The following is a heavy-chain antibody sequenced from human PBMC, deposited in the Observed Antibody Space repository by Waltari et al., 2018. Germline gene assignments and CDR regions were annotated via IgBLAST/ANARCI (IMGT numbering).Heavy chain of an antibody. D-gene: IGHD1-26*01. J-gene: IGHJ4*02. CDR3: ARGPFVGGHADY. CDR2: IIPILGIA. V-gene: IGHV1-69*01. CDR1: GGTFSSYA. Sequence: QVQLVQSGAAVKNPGSSVLVPCQASGGTFSSYAISWVRQAPGQGLEWMGGIIPILGIANYAQKFQGRVTITADESTSTAYMELSSLRSEDTAVYYCARGPFVGGHADYWGQGTLVTVSS.